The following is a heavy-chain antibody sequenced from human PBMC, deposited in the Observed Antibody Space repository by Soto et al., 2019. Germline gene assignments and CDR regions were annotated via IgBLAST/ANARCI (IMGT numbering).Heavy chain of an antibody. J-gene: IGHJ4*02. Sequence: TSETLSLTCTVSGGSISSSSYYWGWIRQPPGKGLEWIGSIYYSGSTYYNPSLKSRVTISVDRSKNQFSLKLSSVTAADTAVYYCARGGTYYYDSSGYPFDYWGQGTLVTVSS. V-gene: IGHV4-39*07. CDR3: ARGGTYYYDSSGYPFDY. D-gene: IGHD3-22*01. CDR1: GGSISSSSYY. CDR2: IYYSGST.